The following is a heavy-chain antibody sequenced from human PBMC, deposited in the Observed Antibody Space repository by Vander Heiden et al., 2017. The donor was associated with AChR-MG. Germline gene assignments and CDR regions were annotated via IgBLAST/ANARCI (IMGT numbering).Heavy chain of an antibody. V-gene: IGHV4-39*01. Sequence: QLQLQESGPGLVKPSETLSLTCTVSGGSISSSRYYWGWIRQPPGKGLEWIGSIYYSGSTYYNPSLKSRVTISVDTSKNQFSLKLSSVTAADTAVYYCARHSGGAPAALYWYFDLWGRGTLVTVSS. CDR1: GGSISSSRYY. CDR2: IYYSGST. CDR3: ARHSGGAPAALYWYFDL. D-gene: IGHD2-2*01. J-gene: IGHJ2*01.